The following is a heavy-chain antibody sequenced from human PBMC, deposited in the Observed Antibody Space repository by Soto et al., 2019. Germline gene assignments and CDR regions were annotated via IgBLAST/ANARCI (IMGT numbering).Heavy chain of an antibody. CDR3: AKYDYGSGSSGY. V-gene: IGHV3-23*01. J-gene: IGHJ4*02. CDR1: GFTFSSYA. D-gene: IGHD3-10*01. Sequence: GGSLRLSCAASGFTFSSYAMTWVRQAPGEGLEWVSGISGSGAGTYYADSVKGRFTISRDNSKNTLYLQMNSLRAEDTAVYYCAKYDYGSGSSGYWGRGTLVTVSS. CDR2: ISGSGAGT.